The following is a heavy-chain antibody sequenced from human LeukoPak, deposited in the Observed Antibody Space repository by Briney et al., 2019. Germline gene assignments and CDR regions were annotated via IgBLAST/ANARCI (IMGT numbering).Heavy chain of an antibody. CDR3: ARVRLRSGYDTIDY. CDR2: ISGGGDRT. CDR1: GITFSTFA. Sequence: PGGSLILSCAASGITFSTFAMTWVRQAPGRGLECVSVISGGGDRTYYAESVKGRFTISGDNSKNTLYLQMNSLRAEDTAVYYCARVRLRSGYDTIDYWGQGTLVTVSS. D-gene: IGHD5-12*01. V-gene: IGHV3-23*01. J-gene: IGHJ4*02.